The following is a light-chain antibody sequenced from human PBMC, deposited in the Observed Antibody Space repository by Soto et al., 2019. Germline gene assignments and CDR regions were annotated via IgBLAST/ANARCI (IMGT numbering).Light chain of an antibody. CDR3: CSDAGSTLV. V-gene: IGLV2-23*01. J-gene: IGLJ1*01. CDR1: SSDVGSYNL. CDR2: EGS. Sequence: QSVLTQPASVSGSPGQSITISCPGTSSDVGSYNLVSWYQQHPGKAPKLMIYEGSRRPSGVSNRFSGSKSGNTASLTISGLQAEDEADYYCCSDAGSTLVFGTGTKVTVL.